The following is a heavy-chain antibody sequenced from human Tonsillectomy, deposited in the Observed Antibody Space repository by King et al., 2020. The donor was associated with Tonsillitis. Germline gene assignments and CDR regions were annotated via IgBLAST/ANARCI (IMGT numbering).Heavy chain of an antibody. CDR1: GGSINNSGYY. J-gene: IGHJ4*02. CDR3: ARVMITFGGVIVIVDY. V-gene: IGHV4-39*07. Sequence: QLQESGPGLVKPSETLSLTCTVSGGSINNSGYYWGWIRQSPGKGLEYIGSIHYSGRTYYNPSLKSRVTISVDTSKKQFSLKLSSVTAADTAVYYCARVMITFGGVIVIVDYWGQGTLVTVSS. CDR2: IHYSGRT. D-gene: IGHD3-16*02.